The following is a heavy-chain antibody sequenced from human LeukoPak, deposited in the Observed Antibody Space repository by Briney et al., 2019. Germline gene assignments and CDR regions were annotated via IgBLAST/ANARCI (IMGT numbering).Heavy chain of an antibody. CDR2: INTDGSST. J-gene: IGHJ4*02. CDR3: ARPMGGGTQDFDY. V-gene: IGHV3-74*01. CDR1: GFTFSSYW. Sequence: PGGSLRLSCAASGFTFSSYWVHWVRQAPGKGLVWVSRINTDGSSTSYADSVKGRFTISRDNAKNTLYLQMNSLRAEDTAVYYCARPMGGGTQDFDYWGQGTLVTVSS. D-gene: IGHD1/OR15-1a*01.